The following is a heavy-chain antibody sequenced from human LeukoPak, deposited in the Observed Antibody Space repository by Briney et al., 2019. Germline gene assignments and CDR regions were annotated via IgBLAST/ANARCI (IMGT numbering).Heavy chain of an antibody. D-gene: IGHD6-19*01. CDR3: ARDLGIAVAKTISTWFDP. V-gene: IGHV4-39*01. CDR1: GGSISSSSYY. J-gene: IGHJ5*02. Sequence: SETLSLTCTVSGGSISSSSYYWGWIRQPPGKGLEWIGSIYYSGSTYYNPSLKSRVTISVDTSKNQFSLKLSSVTAADTAVYYCARDLGIAVAKTISTWFDPWAREPWSPSPQ. CDR2: IYYSGST.